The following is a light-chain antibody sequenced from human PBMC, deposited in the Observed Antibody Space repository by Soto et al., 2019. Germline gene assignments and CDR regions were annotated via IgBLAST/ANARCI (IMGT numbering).Light chain of an antibody. CDR1: QSISSY. CDR2: AAS. V-gene: IGKV1-39*01. CDR3: QQSYSTPRT. J-gene: IGKJ1*01. Sequence: IQMTQSPSSLSASVGDRVTITCRASQSISSYLNWYQQKPVKAPKLLIYAASSLQSGVPSRFSGSGSGTDFTLTISSLQPEDFATYYCQQSYSTPRTFGQGTKVEIK.